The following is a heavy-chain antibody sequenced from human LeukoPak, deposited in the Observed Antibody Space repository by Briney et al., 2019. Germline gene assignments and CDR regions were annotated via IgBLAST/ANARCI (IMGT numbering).Heavy chain of an antibody. CDR2: IYSGGST. CDR3: ASGCYFPSLDY. V-gene: IGHV3-53*01. Sequence: GGSLRLSCAASGFTVSSNYMSWVRQAPGKGLEWVSVIYSGGSTYYADSVKGRFTISRDNSKNTLYLQMNSLRAEDTAVYYCASGCYFPSLDYWGQGTLVTVSS. D-gene: IGHD1-26*01. CDR1: GFTVSSNY. J-gene: IGHJ4*02.